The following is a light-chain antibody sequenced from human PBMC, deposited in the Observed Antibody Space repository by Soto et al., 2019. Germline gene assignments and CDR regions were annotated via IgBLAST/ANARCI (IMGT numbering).Light chain of an antibody. V-gene: IGKV4-1*01. CDR1: QSVLSSSNNKNY. CDR2: WAS. CDR3: QQYYSTPIT. Sequence: DIVMTQSPDSLAVSLGERATINYKSSQSVLSSSNNKNYLNWYQQKPGQPPTLLIYWASTRESGVPDRFSGSESGTDFTLTISSLHAEDVAVYSCQQYYSTPITFGQGTRLEIK. J-gene: IGKJ5*01.